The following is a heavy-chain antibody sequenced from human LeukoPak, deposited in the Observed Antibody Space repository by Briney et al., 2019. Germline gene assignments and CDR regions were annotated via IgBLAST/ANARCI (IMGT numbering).Heavy chain of an antibody. CDR1: GGSFSGYY. V-gene: IGHV4-34*01. D-gene: IGHD6-13*01. CDR2: INHSGST. Sequence: PSETLSLTCAVYGGSFSGYYWSWIRQPPGKGLEWIGEINHSGSTNYNPSLKSRVTISVDTSKNQFSLKLSSVTAADTAVYYCAREVAAAGNGYWGQGTLVTVSS. CDR3: AREVAAAGNGY. J-gene: IGHJ4*02.